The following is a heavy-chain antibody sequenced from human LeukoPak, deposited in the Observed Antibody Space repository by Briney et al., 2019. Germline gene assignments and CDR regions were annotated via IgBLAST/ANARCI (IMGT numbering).Heavy chain of an antibody. CDR3: ARDLSYYDFWSGYYRGYSGY. CDR1: GGSISSYY. Sequence: SETLSFTCTVSGGSISSYYWSWIRQPPGKGLEWIGYIYYSGSTDYNPSLKSRGTISVDTSKNQFSLKLSSVTAADTAVYYCARDLSYYDFWSGYYRGYSGYWGQGTLVTVSS. J-gene: IGHJ4*02. D-gene: IGHD3-3*01. V-gene: IGHV4-59*01. CDR2: IYYSGST.